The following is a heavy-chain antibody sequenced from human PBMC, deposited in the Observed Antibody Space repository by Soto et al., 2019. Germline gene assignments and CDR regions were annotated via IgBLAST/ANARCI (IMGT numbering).Heavy chain of an antibody. Sequence: QVQLVESGGGVVQPGRSLRLSCVASGFTFSVYGMHWVRQSPGKGLEWVAVISYDGSYIYYADSVKGRFTISRDNSKNTLYLQMSSLRAEDTAVFYCAKVQPEETTFDAFDVWGQGTMVTVSS. CDR1: GFTFSVYG. V-gene: IGHV3-30*18. CDR2: ISYDGSYI. J-gene: IGHJ3*01. D-gene: IGHD1-1*01. CDR3: AKVQPEETTFDAFDV.